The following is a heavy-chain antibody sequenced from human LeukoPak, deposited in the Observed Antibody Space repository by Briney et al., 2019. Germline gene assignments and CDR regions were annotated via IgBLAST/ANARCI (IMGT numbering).Heavy chain of an antibody. CDR3: ARGGRARTSSWYY. CDR1: GXSISSYY. J-gene: IGHJ4*02. V-gene: IGHV4-34*01. Sequence: SETLSLTCTVSGXSISSYYWSWIRQPPGKGLEWIGEITDSGTTNYNPSLKSRVSLSIDTSRRQLSLKVTSVTAADTAVYYCARGGRARTSSWYYWGQGTLVTVSS. CDR2: ITDSGTT. D-gene: IGHD6-13*01.